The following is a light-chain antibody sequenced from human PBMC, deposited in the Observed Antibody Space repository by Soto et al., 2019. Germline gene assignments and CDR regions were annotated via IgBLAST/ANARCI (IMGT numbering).Light chain of an antibody. J-gene: IGKJ2*01. Sequence: DIQMIQSPSSLSASVGDRVTITCRTSQTISGYLNWYQQKPGKAPKLLIYTASTLQSGVPSRFTGSGSGTDFTLTINSLQPEDFATYYCQQNYNNPYTFGQGTKLEIK. CDR3: QQNYNNPYT. CDR1: QTISGY. V-gene: IGKV1-39*01. CDR2: TAS.